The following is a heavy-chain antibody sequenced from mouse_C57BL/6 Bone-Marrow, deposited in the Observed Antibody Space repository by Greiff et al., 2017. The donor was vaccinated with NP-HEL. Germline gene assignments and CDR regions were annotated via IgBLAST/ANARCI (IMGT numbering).Heavy chain of an antibody. CDR3: TRYRGGGSVYFDY. CDR1: GYTFTDYE. D-gene: IGHD3-1*01. Sequence: QVQLQQSGAELVRPGASVTLSCKASGYTFTDYEMHWVKQTPVHGLEWIGAIDPETGGTAYNQKFKGKAILTADKSSSTAYMELRSLTSEDSAVYYCTRYRGGGSVYFDYWGQGTTLTVSS. V-gene: IGHV1-15*01. J-gene: IGHJ2*01. CDR2: IDPETGGT.